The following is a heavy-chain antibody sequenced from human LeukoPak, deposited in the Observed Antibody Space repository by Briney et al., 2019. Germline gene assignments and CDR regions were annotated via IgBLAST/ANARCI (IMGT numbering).Heavy chain of an antibody. CDR1: GFTFSSYA. CDR3: ARLDYCSSTSCYYYYGMDV. D-gene: IGHD2-2*01. Sequence: GSLRLSCAASGFTFSSYAMSWIRQPPGKGLEWIGEINHSGSTNYNPSLKSRVTISVDTSKNQFSLKLSSVTAADTAVYYCARLDYCSSTSCYYYYGMDVWGQGTTVTVSS. V-gene: IGHV4-34*01. CDR2: INHSGST. J-gene: IGHJ6*02.